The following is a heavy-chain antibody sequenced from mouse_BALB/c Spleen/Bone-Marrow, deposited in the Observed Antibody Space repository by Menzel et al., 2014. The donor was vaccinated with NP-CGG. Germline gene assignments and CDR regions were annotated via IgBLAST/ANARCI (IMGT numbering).Heavy chain of an antibody. Sequence: PEQGLEWIGWIDPENGDTEYAPKFQGKATMTADTSSNTAYLQLSSLTSEDTAVYYCALYYYGSSGFAYWGQGTLVTVSA. CDR3: ALYYYGSSGFAY. J-gene: IGHJ3*01. V-gene: IGHV14-4*02. D-gene: IGHD1-1*01. CDR2: IDPENGDT.